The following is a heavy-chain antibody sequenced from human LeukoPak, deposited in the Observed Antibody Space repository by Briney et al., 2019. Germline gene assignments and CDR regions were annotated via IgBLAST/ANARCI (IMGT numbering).Heavy chain of an antibody. CDR2: IKPNSGNT. D-gene: IGHD6-19*01. CDR3: ARDEYSSGWAGDY. V-gene: IGHV1-18*04. Sequence: ASVKVSCKASGYTFTGYYMHWVRQAPGQGLEWMGWIKPNSGNTNYAQKLQGRVTMTTDTSTSTAYMELRSLRSDDTAVYYCARDEYSSGWAGDYWGQGTLVTVSS. J-gene: IGHJ4*02. CDR1: GYTFTGYY.